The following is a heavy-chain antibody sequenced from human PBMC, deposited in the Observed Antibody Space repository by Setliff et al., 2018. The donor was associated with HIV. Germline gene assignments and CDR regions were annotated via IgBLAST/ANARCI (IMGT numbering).Heavy chain of an antibody. D-gene: IGHD1-26*01. CDR1: GYTFTGYY. Sequence: ASVKVSCKASGYTFTGYYMHWVRQAPGQGLEWMGRINPNSGGTNYPQKFQGRVTMTRDTSISTVYMELSRLRSDGTAVYYCARGTRVGANDAFDIWGQGTMVTVSS. V-gene: IGHV1-2*06. CDR2: INPNSGGT. J-gene: IGHJ3*02. CDR3: ARGTRVGANDAFDI.